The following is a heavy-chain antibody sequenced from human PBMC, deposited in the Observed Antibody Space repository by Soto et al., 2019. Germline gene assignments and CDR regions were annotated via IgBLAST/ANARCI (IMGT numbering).Heavy chain of an antibody. V-gene: IGHV1-18*04. CDR2: ISAYNGNT. CDR3: XXXXGXGEMDV. D-gene: IGHD3-16*01. J-gene: IGHJ6*02. CDR1: GYTFTSYG. Sequence: QVQLVQSGAEVKKPGASVKVSCKASGYTFTSYGIAWVRQXPGXGLEWMGWISAYNGNTNYAQKLQDRVTMTTDTSTSTAYMELRSLXXDXTXVXXXXXXXGXGEMDVWGQGTTVTVSS.